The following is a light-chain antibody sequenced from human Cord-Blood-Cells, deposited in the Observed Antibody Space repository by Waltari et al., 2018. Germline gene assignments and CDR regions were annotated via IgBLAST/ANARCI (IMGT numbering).Light chain of an antibody. CDR1: SSDVGGSHY. CDR3: SSYTSSSTLYV. CDR2: DVS. J-gene: IGLJ1*01. Sequence: QSALTQPASVSGSPGPSITISCTGTSSDVGGSHYVSWYQQHPGKAPKLMIYDVSNRPSGVSNRFSGSKSGNTASLTISGLQAEDEADYYCSSYTSSSTLYVFGTGTKVTVL. V-gene: IGLV2-14*01.